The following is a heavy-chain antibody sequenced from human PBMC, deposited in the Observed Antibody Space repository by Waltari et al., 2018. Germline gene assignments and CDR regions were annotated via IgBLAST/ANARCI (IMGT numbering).Heavy chain of an antibody. Sequence: QVQLQQWGAGLLKPSETLSLTCAVYGGSFSGYYWSWIRQPPGKGLEWIGEINHSGSTNYNPSLKSRVTISVDTSKNQFSLKLSSVTAADTAVYYCARGASIFGVVIRRYNWFDPWGQGTLVTVSS. CDR3: ARGASIFGVVIRRYNWFDP. CDR2: INHSGST. V-gene: IGHV4-34*01. J-gene: IGHJ5*02. CDR1: GGSFSGYY. D-gene: IGHD3-3*01.